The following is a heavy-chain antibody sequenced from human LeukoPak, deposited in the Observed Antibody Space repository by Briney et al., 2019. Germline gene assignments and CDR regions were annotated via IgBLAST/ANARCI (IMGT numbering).Heavy chain of an antibody. J-gene: IGHJ4*02. CDR1: GGSISSSSYY. Sequence: SETLSLTCTVSGGSISSSSYYWGWIRQPPGKGLEWIGSIYYSGSTYYNPSLKSRVTISVDTSKNQFSLKLSSVTAADTAVYYCARVDAGGSHYWGQGTLVTVSS. CDR2: IYYSGST. D-gene: IGHD3-10*01. CDR3: ARVDAGGSHY. V-gene: IGHV4-39*01.